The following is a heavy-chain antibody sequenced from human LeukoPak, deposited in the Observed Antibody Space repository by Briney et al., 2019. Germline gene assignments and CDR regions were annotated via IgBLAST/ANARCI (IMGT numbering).Heavy chain of an antibody. CDR2: INHSGST. D-gene: IGHD6-25*01. CDR3: ARKRLRSFDY. CDR1: GGSFRGYY. J-gene: IGHJ4*02. V-gene: IGHV4-34*01. Sequence: SETLSLTCAVYGGSFRGYYWSWIRQPPGKGLEWIGEINHSGSTNYNPSLKSRVTISVDTSKNQFSLKLSSVTAADTAVYYCARKRLRSFDYWGQGTLVTVSS.